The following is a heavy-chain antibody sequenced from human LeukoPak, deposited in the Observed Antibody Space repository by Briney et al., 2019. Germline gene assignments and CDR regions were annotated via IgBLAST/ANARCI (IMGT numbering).Heavy chain of an antibody. CDR2: IQYDGSNK. CDR1: GFTFSSYG. D-gene: IGHD3-10*02. CDR3: AELGITMIGGV. V-gene: IGHV3-30*02. J-gene: IGHJ6*04. Sequence: GGSLRLSCAASGFTFSSYGIHWVRQAPGKGLEWVTFIQYDGSNKYYADSVKGRFTISRDNSKNTLYLQMNSLRAEDTAVYYCAELGITMIGGVWGKGTTVTISS.